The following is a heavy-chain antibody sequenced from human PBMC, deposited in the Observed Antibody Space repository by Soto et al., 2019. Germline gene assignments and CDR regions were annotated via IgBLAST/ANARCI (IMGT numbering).Heavy chain of an antibody. J-gene: IGHJ3*02. CDR2: ISWNSGSI. CDR3: AKAGTLKSAVDDAFDI. Sequence: DVQLVESGGGLVQPGRSLRLSCAASGFTFDDYAMHWVRQAPGKGLEWVSGISWNSGSIGYADSVKGRFTISRDNAKNSLYLQMNSLRAEDTALYYCAKAGTLKSAVDDAFDIWGQGTMVTVSS. D-gene: IGHD6-19*01. CDR1: GFTFDDYA. V-gene: IGHV3-9*01.